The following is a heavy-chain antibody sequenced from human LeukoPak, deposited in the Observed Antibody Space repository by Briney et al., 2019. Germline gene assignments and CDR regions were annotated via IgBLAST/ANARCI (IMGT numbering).Heavy chain of an antibody. CDR2: ISYAASNQ. Sequence: PGGSLRLSCAASGFTLSSHAMHWVRQAPGKGLEWVAGISYAASNQDYADSVKGRFTISRDDSKNTLYLQMNSLRAEDTAVYYCASLVGATPFDYWGQGTLVTVSS. CDR1: GFTLSSHA. V-gene: IGHV3-30*03. D-gene: IGHD1-26*01. J-gene: IGHJ4*02. CDR3: ASLVGATPFDY.